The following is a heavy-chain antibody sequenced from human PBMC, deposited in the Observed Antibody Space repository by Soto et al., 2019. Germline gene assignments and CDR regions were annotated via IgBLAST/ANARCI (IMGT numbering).Heavy chain of an antibody. V-gene: IGHV1-3*01. CDR3: ARDAVAGQGDY. J-gene: IGHJ4*02. CDR1: GYTFTSYA. CDR2: INAGNGNT. Sequence: QVQLVQSGAEVKKPGASVKVSCKASGYTFTSYAMHWVRQAPGQRLEWMGWINAGNGNTKYSQKFQGRVTITRDTSASTAYMEMSSLRSEDTAVYYCARDAVAGQGDYWGQGTLVTVSS. D-gene: IGHD6-19*01.